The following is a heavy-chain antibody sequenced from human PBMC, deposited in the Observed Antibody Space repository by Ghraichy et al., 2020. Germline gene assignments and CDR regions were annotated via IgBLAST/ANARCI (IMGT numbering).Heavy chain of an antibody. Sequence: SQTLSLTCAVYGGSFSGYYWSWIRQPPGKGLEWIGEINHSGSTNYNPSLKSRVTISVDTSKNQFSLKLSSVTAADTAVYYCARGDYGKVAVDYWGQGTLVTVSS. CDR3: ARGDYGKVAVDY. CDR1: GGSFSGYY. CDR2: INHSGST. V-gene: IGHV4-34*01. D-gene: IGHD4-17*01. J-gene: IGHJ4*02.